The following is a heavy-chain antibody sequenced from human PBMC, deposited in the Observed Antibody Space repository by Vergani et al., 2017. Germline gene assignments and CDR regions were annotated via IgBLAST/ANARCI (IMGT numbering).Heavy chain of an antibody. Sequence: EVQLVESGGGLVKPGGSLRLSCAASGFTFSSYSMNWVRQAPGKGLEWVSSISSSSSYIYYADSVKGRFTISRDNSKNTLYLQMNSLRAEDTAVYYCAKDYYDSSGYHALFDYWGQGTLVTVSS. CDR2: ISSSSSYI. J-gene: IGHJ4*02. CDR1: GFTFSSYS. V-gene: IGHV3-21*04. CDR3: AKDYYDSSGYHALFDY. D-gene: IGHD3-22*01.